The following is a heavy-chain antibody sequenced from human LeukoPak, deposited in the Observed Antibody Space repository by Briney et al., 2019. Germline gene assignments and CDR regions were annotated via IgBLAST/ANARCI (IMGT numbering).Heavy chain of an antibody. D-gene: IGHD3-22*01. CDR3: ARGHHDSSGYYVYYYFDY. J-gene: IGHJ4*02. CDR2: IIPIFGTA. V-gene: IGHV1-69*13. CDR1: GGTFSSYA. Sequence: GASVTVSCTASGGTFSSYAISWVRQAPGQGLEWMGGIIPIFGTANYAQKFQGRVTITADESTSTAYMELSSLRSEDTAVYYCARGHHDSSGYYVYYYFDYWGQGTLVTVSS.